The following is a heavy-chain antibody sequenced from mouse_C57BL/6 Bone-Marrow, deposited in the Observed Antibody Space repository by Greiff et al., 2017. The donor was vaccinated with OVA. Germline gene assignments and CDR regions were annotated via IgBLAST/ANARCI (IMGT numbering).Heavy chain of an antibody. Sequence: EVKLMESGGGLVKPGGSLKLSCAASGFTFSDYGMHWVRQAPEKGLEWVAYISSGSSTIYYADTVKGRFTISRDNAKNPLFLQMTSLRSEDTAMYYCARSQLGTRFDYWGQGTTLTVSS. J-gene: IGHJ2*01. D-gene: IGHD4-1*02. CDR1: GFTFSDYG. V-gene: IGHV5-17*01. CDR3: ARSQLGTRFDY. CDR2: ISSGSSTI.